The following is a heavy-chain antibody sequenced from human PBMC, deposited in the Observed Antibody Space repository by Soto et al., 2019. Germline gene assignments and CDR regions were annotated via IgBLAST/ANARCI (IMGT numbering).Heavy chain of an antibody. D-gene: IGHD2-15*01. CDR2: ISPSSGHI. CDR1: GFTFSSCT. V-gene: IGHV3-21*06. J-gene: IGHJ6*02. Sequence: EVHLVESGGGLVKPGGSLRLSCAVSGFTFSSCTMNWVRQAPGKGLEWVSSISPSSGHIYYADSVKGRFTISRDNAKNSLFLQMNSRRGEATAVYYCSGCSGGACHKNYGMDVWGQGTMVTVSS. CDR3: SGCSGGACHKNYGMDV.